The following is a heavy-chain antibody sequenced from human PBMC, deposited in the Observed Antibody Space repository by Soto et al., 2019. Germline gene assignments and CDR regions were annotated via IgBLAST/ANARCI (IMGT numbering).Heavy chain of an antibody. CDR3: ARESFSASPNFFDY. J-gene: IGHJ4*02. Sequence: PGGSLRLSCAASGFTFSSYSMNWVRQAPGKGLEWVSSISSSSSYIYYADSVKGRFTISRDHAKNSLELQMNSLRADDTALYYCARESFSASPNFFDYWGRGTQVTVSS. CDR1: GFTFSSYS. D-gene: IGHD3-16*01. V-gene: IGHV3-21*01. CDR2: ISSSSSYI.